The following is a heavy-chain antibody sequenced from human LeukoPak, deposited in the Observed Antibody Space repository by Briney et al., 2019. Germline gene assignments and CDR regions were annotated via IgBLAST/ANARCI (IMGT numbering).Heavy chain of an antibody. Sequence: ASVTVSCKASGYTFTGYYMHWVRQAPGQGLEWMGWINPNSGGTNYAQKFQGRVTMTRDTSISTAYMELSRLRSDDTAVYYCARTSEQQLAIFDYWGQGTLVTVSS. CDR1: GYTFTGYY. V-gene: IGHV1-2*02. J-gene: IGHJ4*02. D-gene: IGHD6-13*01. CDR3: ARTSEQQLAIFDY. CDR2: INPNSGGT.